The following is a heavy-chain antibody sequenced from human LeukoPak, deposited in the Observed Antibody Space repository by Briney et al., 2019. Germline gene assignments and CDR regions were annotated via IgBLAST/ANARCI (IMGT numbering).Heavy chain of an antibody. V-gene: IGHV4-39*01. Sequence: SETLSLTCTVSGVSISSSNSYWGWIRQPPGKGLEWIGSIYYSGNTYYNASLKSQVSISIDTSKNQFSLKLSSVTAADTAVYYCARLRIGNTAMVNFDYWGQGTLVTVSS. CDR1: GVSISSSNSY. CDR3: ARLRIGNTAMVNFDY. J-gene: IGHJ4*02. CDR2: IYYSGNT. D-gene: IGHD5-18*01.